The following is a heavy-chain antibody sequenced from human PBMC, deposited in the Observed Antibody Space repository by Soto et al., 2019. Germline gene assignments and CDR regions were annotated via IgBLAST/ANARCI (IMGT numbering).Heavy chain of an antibody. CDR2: IDYSGST. V-gene: IGHV4-31*03. CDR1: GGSISSGGYY. Sequence: QVQLQESGPGLVKSSQTLSLTCSVSGGSISSGGYYWCWVRQHPGKGLEWIGYIDYSGSTNYNPSLKSRLSMSLDTSKNHFSLQLTSVTAADTAVYYCARRDSGYIHGPPHYYYGLDVWGQGTTVTVSS. D-gene: IGHD5-18*01. CDR3: ARRDSGYIHGPPHYYYGLDV. J-gene: IGHJ6*02.